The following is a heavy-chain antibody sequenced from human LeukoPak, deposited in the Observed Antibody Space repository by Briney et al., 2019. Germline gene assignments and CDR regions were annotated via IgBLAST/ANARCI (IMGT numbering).Heavy chain of an antibody. V-gene: IGHV1-69*06. CDR2: IIPIFGAA. CDR3: ALGVVVPAAMNAFHI. J-gene: IGHJ3*02. D-gene: IGHD2-2*01. CDR1: GGTFSSYG. Sequence: GGSVRLSCKASGGTFSSYGMSWVRQAPGQGLEWMGGIIPIFGAANYEQKFQGRVTITADTSTSTAYMELCSLRSEDTALYFCALGVVVPAAMNAFHIWGQGTMVTVSS.